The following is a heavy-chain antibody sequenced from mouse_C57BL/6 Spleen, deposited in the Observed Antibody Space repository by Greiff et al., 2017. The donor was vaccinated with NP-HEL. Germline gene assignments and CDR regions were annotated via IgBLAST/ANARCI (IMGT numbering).Heavy chain of an antibody. V-gene: IGHV1-54*01. D-gene: IGHD3-2*02. CDR2: INPGSGGT. J-gene: IGHJ4*01. CDR1: GYAFTNYL. Sequence: QVQLQQSGAELVRPGTSVKVSCKASGYAFTNYLIEWVKQRPGQGLEWIGVINPGSGGTNYNEKFKGKATLTADKSSSTAYMQLSSLTSEEAAVYFCARWGGQLRLRANYYAMDYWGQGTSVTVSS. CDR3: ARWGGQLRLRANYYAMDY.